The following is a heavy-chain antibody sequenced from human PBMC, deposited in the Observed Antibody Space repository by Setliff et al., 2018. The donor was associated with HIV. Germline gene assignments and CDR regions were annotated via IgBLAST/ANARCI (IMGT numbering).Heavy chain of an antibody. D-gene: IGHD3-16*01. CDR1: GGSISTSNW. V-gene: IGHV4-4*02. Sequence: SETLSLTCTVSGGSISTSNWWTWVRQPPGKGLEWIGRIYTSGSTDYNPSPKSRVTMSVDTSKNQFSLKLSSVTAADTAVYYCARGGYYYYFGVDVWGQGTTVTVSS. J-gene: IGHJ6*02. CDR3: ARGGYYYYFGVDV. CDR2: IYTSGST.